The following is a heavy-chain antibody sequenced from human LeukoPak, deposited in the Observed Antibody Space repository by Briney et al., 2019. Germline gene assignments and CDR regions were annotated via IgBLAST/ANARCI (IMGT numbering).Heavy chain of an antibody. V-gene: IGHV1-69*04. Sequence: SVTLSCKASGGTFSSYAISWVRQAPGQGLEWMGRIIPILGIANYAQKFQGRVTITADKSTSTAYMELSSLRSEDTAVYYCSSGGSRGYYFDYWGQGNLGSVSS. CDR3: SSGGSRGYYFDY. J-gene: IGHJ4*02. CDR2: IIPILGIA. CDR1: GGTFSSYA. D-gene: IGHD3-16*01.